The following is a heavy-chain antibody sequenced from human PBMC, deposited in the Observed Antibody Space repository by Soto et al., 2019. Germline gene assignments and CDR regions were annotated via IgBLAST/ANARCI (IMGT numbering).Heavy chain of an antibody. Sequence: PGGSLRLSCAASGFTFSSYGMHWVRQAPGKGLEWVAVISYDGSNKYYADSVKGRFTISRDNSKNTLYLQMNSLRAEDTAVYYCARGYCSGGSCYSISLTHFDYWGQGTLVTVSS. D-gene: IGHD2-15*01. CDR1: GFTFSSYG. V-gene: IGHV3-30*03. J-gene: IGHJ4*02. CDR3: ARGYCSGGSCYSISLTHFDY. CDR2: ISYDGSNK.